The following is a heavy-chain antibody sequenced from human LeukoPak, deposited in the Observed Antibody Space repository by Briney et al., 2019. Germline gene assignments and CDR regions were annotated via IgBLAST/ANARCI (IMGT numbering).Heavy chain of an antibody. CDR1: GGSFSGYY. D-gene: IGHD6-19*01. CDR3: ARVRGRKQWLVIGTREGHFDY. J-gene: IGHJ4*02. CDR2: INHSGST. Sequence: SETLSLTCAVYGGSFSGYYWSWIRQPPGKGLEWIGEINHSGSTNYNPSLKSRVTIPVDTSKNQFSLKLSSVTAADTAVYYCARVRGRKQWLVIGTREGHFDYWGQGTLVTVSS. V-gene: IGHV4-34*01.